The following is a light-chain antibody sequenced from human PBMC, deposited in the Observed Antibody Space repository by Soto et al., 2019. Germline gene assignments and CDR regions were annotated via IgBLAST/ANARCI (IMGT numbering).Light chain of an antibody. V-gene: IGLV2-23*02. J-gene: IGLJ1*01. Sequence: QSVLTQPASVSGSPGQSITISCAGTSGDVGNYNLVSWYQQYPGKAPKVMIYEVNKRPSGVSNRFSGSKSGNTASLTISGLQAEDEADYYCCSYAGRVVYVFGTGTKVTVL. CDR3: CSYAGRVVYV. CDR1: SGDVGNYNL. CDR2: EVN.